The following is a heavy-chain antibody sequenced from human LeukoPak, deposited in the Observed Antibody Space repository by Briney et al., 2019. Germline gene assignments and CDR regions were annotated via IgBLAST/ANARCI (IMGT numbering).Heavy chain of an antibody. D-gene: IGHD1-26*01. J-gene: IGHJ4*02. Sequence: SETLSLTCTVSGGSISSYYWSWIRQPPGKGLEWIGEINHSGSTNYNPSLKSRVTISVGTSKNQFSLKLSSVTAADTAVYYCAREWELRIWGQGTLVTVSS. CDR2: INHSGST. V-gene: IGHV4-34*01. CDR1: GGSISSYY. CDR3: AREWELRI.